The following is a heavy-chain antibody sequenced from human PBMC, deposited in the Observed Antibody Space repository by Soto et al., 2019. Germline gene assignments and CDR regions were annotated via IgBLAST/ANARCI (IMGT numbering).Heavy chain of an antibody. J-gene: IGHJ4*02. CDR3: ARWGTWEPSIYYFDY. CDR1: GGSISTSNYY. V-gene: IGHV4-39*01. Sequence: SETLSLTCTVSGGSISTSNYYWGWVRQPPGKGLDWIGNIYYSGTTYYNPSLKSRVTISVDTSKNQFSLKLSSVTAADTAVYYCARWGTWEPSIYYFDYWGQGTLVTVSS. D-gene: IGHD1-26*01. CDR2: IYYSGTT.